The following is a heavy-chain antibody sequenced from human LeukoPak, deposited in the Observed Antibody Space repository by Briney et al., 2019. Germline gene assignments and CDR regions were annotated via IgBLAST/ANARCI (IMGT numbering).Heavy chain of an antibody. V-gene: IGHV4-61*02. CDR1: GGSISSDNYY. D-gene: IGHD3-9*01. Sequence: SQTQSLTCTVSGGSISSDNYYWSWIRQPAGKGLEWIGRIYTGGSTNYNPSLKSRVTISKDTSKNQFSLKVSSVTAADTAVYYCARTHYDTFMDVWGKGTTVTISS. CDR3: ARTHYDTFMDV. CDR2: IYTGGST. J-gene: IGHJ6*03.